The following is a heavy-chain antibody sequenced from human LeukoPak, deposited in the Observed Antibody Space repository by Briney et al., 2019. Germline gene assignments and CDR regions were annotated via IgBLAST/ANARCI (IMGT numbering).Heavy chain of an antibody. J-gene: IGHJ4*02. CDR1: GFTFSRFW. CDR2: INGEGSET. Sequence: GGSLRLSCAASGFTFSRFWIYWVRHAPGKVLVWVSRINGEGSETMYADSVKGRFTISRDNAKNTLYLQMNSLRAEDTAVYYCARVRMGDDFNPFDYWGQGTLVTVSS. D-gene: IGHD3-16*01. CDR3: ARVRMGDDFNPFDY. V-gene: IGHV3-74*03.